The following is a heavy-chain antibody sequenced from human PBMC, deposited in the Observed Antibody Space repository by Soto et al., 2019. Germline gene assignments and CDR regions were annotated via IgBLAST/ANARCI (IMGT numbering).Heavy chain of an antibody. V-gene: IGHV3-23*01. CDR1: GFTFSSYA. Sequence: PGGSLRLSCAASGFTFSSYAMSWVRQAPGKGLEWVSAVSAGGGNTYYADSVKGRFTISRDNSKNTLYLQMNSLRAEDTAVYYCAKRGGTYYDSTKPRGHWGQGTLVTVSS. CDR3: AKRGGTYYDSTKPRGH. J-gene: IGHJ4*02. CDR2: VSAGGGNT. D-gene: IGHD3-22*01.